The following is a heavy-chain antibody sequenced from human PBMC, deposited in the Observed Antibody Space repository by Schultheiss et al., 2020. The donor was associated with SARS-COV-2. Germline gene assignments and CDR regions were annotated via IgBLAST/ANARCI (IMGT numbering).Heavy chain of an antibody. Sequence: SETLSLTCGVSDSSISSGYYWSWIRQPPGKGLEWIGYIYYSGSTNYNPSLKSRVTISVDTSKNQFSLKLSSVTAADTAVYYCATSGYYTAFDIWGQGTMVTVSS. CDR2: IYYSGST. CDR1: DSSISSGYY. CDR3: ATSGYYTAFDI. D-gene: IGHD3-22*01. V-gene: IGHV4-38-2*01. J-gene: IGHJ3*02.